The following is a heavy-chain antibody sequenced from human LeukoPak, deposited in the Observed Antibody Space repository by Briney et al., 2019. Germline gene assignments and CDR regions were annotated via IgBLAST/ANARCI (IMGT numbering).Heavy chain of an antibody. CDR3: ARVRYYDILTGYQTYFDY. Sequence: KFQGRVTITRDTPASTAYMELSSLRSEDTAVYYCARVRYYDILTGYQTYFDYWGQGTLVTVSS. V-gene: IGHV1-3*01. J-gene: IGHJ4*02. D-gene: IGHD3-9*01.